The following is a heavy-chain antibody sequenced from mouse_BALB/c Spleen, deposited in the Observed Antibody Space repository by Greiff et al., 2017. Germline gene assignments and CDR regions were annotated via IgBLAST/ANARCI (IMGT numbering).Heavy chain of an antibody. CDR3: ARSGRFITTVVAYWYFDV. CDR2: ISSGSSTI. J-gene: IGHJ1*01. D-gene: IGHD1-1*01. Sequence: EVMLVESGGGLVQPGGSRKLSCAASGFTFSSFGMHWVRQAPEKGLEWVAYISSGSSTIYYADTVKGRFTISRDNPKNTLFLQMTSLRSEDTAMYYCARSGRFITTVVAYWYFDVWGAGTTVTVSS. CDR1: GFTFSSFG. V-gene: IGHV5-17*02.